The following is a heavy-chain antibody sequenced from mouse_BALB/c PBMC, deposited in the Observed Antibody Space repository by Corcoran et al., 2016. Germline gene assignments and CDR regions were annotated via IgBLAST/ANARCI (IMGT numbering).Heavy chain of an antibody. CDR2: IDPENGNS. CDR1: GFNIKDYY. Sequence: EVQLQQSGAELVRPGALVKLSCKASGFNIKDYYMHWVKQRPEQGLEWIGWIDPENGNSIYDPKFQGKASITADTSSNTAYLQLSSMTSEVTAVYYCARRNFFSAYFYYWGQGTTLTVSS. J-gene: IGHJ2*01. CDR3: ARRNFFSAYFYY. V-gene: IGHV14-1*02.